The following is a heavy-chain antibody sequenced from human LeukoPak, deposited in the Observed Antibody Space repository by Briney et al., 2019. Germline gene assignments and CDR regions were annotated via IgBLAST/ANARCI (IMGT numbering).Heavy chain of an antibody. V-gene: IGHV3-21*04. CDR2: ISSSSSYV. CDR1: GFTFSSYS. Sequence: GGSLRLSCAASGFTFSSYSMNWVRQAPGKGREGVSSISSSSSYVYYADSVKGRFTISRDNAKNSLYLHMNSLRAEDAAVYYCARDLQYSSSVNWFDPWGQATLVTVSS. J-gene: IGHJ5*02. CDR3: ARDLQYSSSVNWFDP. D-gene: IGHD6-13*01.